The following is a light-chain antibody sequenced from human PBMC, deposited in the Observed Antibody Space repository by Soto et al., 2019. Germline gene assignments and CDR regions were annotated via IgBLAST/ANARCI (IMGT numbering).Light chain of an antibody. CDR3: QQSYTTPRT. J-gene: IGKJ2*01. Sequence: DIQMTQSPSSLSASVGDRVTITCRASLSIRSDLTWYQQKPGKAPKVLIYGASTLKSGVPSRFSGSGSGTDFTLTISSLQPEDFATDYGQQSYTTPRTFGQGTKLEIK. CDR2: GAS. CDR1: LSIRSD. V-gene: IGKV1-39*01.